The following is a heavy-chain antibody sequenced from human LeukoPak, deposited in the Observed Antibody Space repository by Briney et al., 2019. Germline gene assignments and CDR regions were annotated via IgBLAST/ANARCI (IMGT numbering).Heavy chain of an antibody. V-gene: IGHV5-51*01. CDR1: GYSFTSYW. CDR3: ERRQSPDN. Sequence: GKSFKISCKGSGYSFTSYWIGWVRQMPGKGLEWMGIIYPGDSEIIYSPSFQGQVTISADKSITTAYLQWSSLKASDSAMYYCERRQSPDNWGQETLVTVSS. CDR2: IYPGDSEI. J-gene: IGHJ4*02.